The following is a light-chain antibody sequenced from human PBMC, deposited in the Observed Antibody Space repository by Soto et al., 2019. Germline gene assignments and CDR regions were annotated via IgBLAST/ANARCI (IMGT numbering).Light chain of an antibody. J-gene: IGKJ1*01. CDR2: GAS. Sequence: DVQMTQSPSTLSAFAGDRVTITCRASQSIRSYLAWYRQKPGKDPNLLIYGASSLERGVPSRISGSGSGTEFTLTISSLQPDDFATYYCQQYNTYPRTFGQGTKVEF. CDR1: QSIRSY. V-gene: IGKV1-5*01. CDR3: QQYNTYPRT.